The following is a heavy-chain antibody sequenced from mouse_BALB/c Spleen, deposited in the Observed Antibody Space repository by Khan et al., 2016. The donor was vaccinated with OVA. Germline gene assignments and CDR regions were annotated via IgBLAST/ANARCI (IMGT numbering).Heavy chain of an antibody. CDR2: ISYDGSD. V-gene: IGHV3-6*02. J-gene: IGHJ2*03. CDR1: DYSITSGYY. Sequence: EVQLQESGPGLVKPSQSLYLTCSVTDYSITSGYYWNWIRQFPGNKLEWMGYISYDGSDNCNPSLKNRFSITRDTSKNQFFLKLKSVTTEDTATYYCARGARATYYFDYWGQGTSLTVSS. D-gene: IGHD3-1*01. CDR3: ARGARATYYFDY.